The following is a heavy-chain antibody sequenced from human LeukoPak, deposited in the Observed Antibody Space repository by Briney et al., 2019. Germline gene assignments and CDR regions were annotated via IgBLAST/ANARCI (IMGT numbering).Heavy chain of an antibody. V-gene: IGHV3-48*03. CDR2: ISSSGRTI. J-gene: IGHJ6*03. Sequence: PGGSLRLSCTASGFTFSNHEMNWVRQAPGKGLEWISYISSSGRTIYYADSVKGRFTISRDKNKNSLYLQMNSLRAEDTAVYYCARGPRRYMDVWGKGTTVTVSS. CDR1: GFTFSNHE. CDR3: ARGPRRYMDV.